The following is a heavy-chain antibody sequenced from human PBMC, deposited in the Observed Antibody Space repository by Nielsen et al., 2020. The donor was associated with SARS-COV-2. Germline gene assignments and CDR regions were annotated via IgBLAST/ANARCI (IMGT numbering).Heavy chain of an antibody. J-gene: IGHJ3*02. CDR1: GFTFDDYA. Sequence: GGSLRLSCAASGFTFDDYAMHWVRQAPGKGLEWVSGISWNSGSIGYADSVKGRFTISRDNAKNSLYLQMNSLRAEDTAVYYCAKDMNGYCSSTSCLSAFDIWGQGTMVTVSS. V-gene: IGHV3-9*01. CDR2: ISWNSGSI. D-gene: IGHD2-2*03. CDR3: AKDMNGYCSSTSCLSAFDI.